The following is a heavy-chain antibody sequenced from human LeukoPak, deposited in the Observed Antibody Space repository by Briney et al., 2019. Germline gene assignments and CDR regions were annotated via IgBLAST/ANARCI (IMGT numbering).Heavy chain of an antibody. D-gene: IGHD6-13*01. CDR3: AKPSRSSSNEY. CDR2: IKPDGSEE. Sequence: PGGSLRLSCAASGFTVSSNYMSWVRQAPGKGLEWVATIKPDGSEEYYVDSVKGRFTISRDNAKNSLYLQMNSLRAEDTAVYYCAKPSRSSSNEYWGQGTLVTVSS. J-gene: IGHJ4*02. CDR1: GFTVSSNY. V-gene: IGHV3-7*05.